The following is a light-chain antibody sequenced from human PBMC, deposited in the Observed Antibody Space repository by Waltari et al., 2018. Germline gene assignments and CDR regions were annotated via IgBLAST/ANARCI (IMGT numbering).Light chain of an antibody. Sequence: EIVLTQSPGTLSLSPGERATLSCRASQSVSSSYLAWYQQKPGQAPRLLIYGASSRATGIPDRFSGSGSGTDFTLTISRLEPEDFAVYYCQQYGSSPPNTFGQGTTVEIK. V-gene: IGKV3-20*01. CDR1: QSVSSSY. CDR2: GAS. CDR3: QQYGSSPPNT. J-gene: IGKJ1*01.